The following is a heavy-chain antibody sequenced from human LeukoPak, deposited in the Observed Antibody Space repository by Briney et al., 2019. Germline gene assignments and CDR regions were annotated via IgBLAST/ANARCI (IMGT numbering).Heavy chain of an antibody. Sequence: GGSLRLSCAASGYTFSGNAMSWVRQAPGKRLKWVSTIEGDGYGAHYAGAVKGRFTISRDNSKDTLYLQMNSLKAEDTAVYYCAKDAFSYNGVYDTFDIWGQGTMVTVSS. CDR1: GYTFSGNA. J-gene: IGHJ3*02. CDR2: IEGDGYGA. V-gene: IGHV3-23*01. CDR3: AKDAFSYNGVYDTFDI. D-gene: IGHD2-8*01.